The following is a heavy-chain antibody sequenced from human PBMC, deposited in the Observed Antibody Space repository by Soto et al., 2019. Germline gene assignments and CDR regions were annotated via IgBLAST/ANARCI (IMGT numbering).Heavy chain of an antibody. CDR1: GHTFINYD. Sequence: ASVKVSCKTSGHTFINYDINWVRQATGQGLERMGWTNPKSVYTGFAQKFQGRVTMTRDSSISLAYMELHRLTSEDTAVYYCARTHGDLDYWG. CDR3: ARTHGDLDY. CDR2: TNPKSVYT. V-gene: IGHV1-8*01. D-gene: IGHD4-17*01. J-gene: IGHJ4*01.